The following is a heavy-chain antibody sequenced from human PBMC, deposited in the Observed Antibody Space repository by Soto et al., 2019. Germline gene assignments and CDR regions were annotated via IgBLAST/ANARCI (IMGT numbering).Heavy chain of an antibody. CDR2: FDPEDGET. D-gene: IGHD3-22*01. CDR1: GYTLTELS. V-gene: IGHV1-24*01. Sequence: ASVKVSCKVSGYTLTELSMHWVRQAPGKGLEWMGGFDPEDGETIYAQKFQGRVTMTEDTSTDTAYMELSSLRSEDTAVYYCATSTYYYDSSGYYSYFDYWGQGTLVTVSS. J-gene: IGHJ4*02. CDR3: ATSTYYYDSSGYYSYFDY.